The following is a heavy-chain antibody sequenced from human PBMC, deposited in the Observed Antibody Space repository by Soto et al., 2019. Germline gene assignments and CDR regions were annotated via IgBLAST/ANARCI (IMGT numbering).Heavy chain of an antibody. V-gene: IGHV4-59*01. D-gene: IGHD5-12*01. CDR1: GYTFIYY. CDR3: ARGVATIGP. CDR2: ISYSGSA. Sequence: SCKASGYTFIYYWSWIRQPPGKGLEWIGYISYSGSANYNPSLKSRVTISGDTSKNQFSLKLSSVTAADTAVYYCARGVATIGPWGQGTLVTVSS. J-gene: IGHJ5*02.